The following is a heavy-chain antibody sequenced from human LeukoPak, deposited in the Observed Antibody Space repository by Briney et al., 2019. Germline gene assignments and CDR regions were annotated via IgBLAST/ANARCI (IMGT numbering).Heavy chain of an antibody. CDR2: INPNSGGT. V-gene: IGHV1-2*02. CDR1: GYTFTGYY. Sequence: ASVKVSCKASGYTFTGYYMHWVRQAPGQGLEWMGWINPNSGGTNYAQKFQGRVTMTEDTSTDTAYMELSSLRSEDTAVYYCATAARLWFGESQDWFDPWGQGTLVTVSS. CDR3: ATAARLWFGESQDWFDP. D-gene: IGHD3-10*01. J-gene: IGHJ5*02.